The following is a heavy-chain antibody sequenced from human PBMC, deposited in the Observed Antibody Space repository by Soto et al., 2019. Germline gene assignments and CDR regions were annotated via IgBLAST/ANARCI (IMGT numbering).Heavy chain of an antibody. D-gene: IGHD6-19*01. CDR3: ARTAVAGTGAFDI. Sequence: SETLSLTCAVSGGSTSSSNWWSWVRQPPGKGLEWIGEIYHSGSTNYNPSLKSRVTISVDKSKNQFSLKLSSVTAADTAVYYCARTAVAGTGAFDIWGQGTMVTVSS. V-gene: IGHV4-4*02. CDR2: IYHSGST. CDR1: GGSTSSSNW. J-gene: IGHJ3*02.